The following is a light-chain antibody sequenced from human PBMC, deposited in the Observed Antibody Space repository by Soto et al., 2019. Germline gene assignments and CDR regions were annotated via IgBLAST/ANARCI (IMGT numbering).Light chain of an antibody. J-gene: IGLJ3*02. CDR2: DVS. Sequence: QSALTQPPSASGSPGQSVTISCTGTSSDVGGYNYVSWYQQHPGKAPKLMIYDVSKRPSGVPDRFSGSKSGSTASLTVSGLRAEDEADYYCSSYAGSNNGVFGGGTKLTVL. CDR1: SSDVGGYNY. CDR3: SSYAGSNNGV. V-gene: IGLV2-8*01.